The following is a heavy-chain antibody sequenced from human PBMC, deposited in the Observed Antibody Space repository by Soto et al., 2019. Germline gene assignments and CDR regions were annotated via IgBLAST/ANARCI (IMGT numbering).Heavy chain of an antibody. D-gene: IGHD4-17*01. V-gene: IGHV3-23*01. CDR3: AEVPLRPYYFDY. J-gene: IGHJ4*02. CDR1: GFTFANYA. CDR2: ISAGGDNT. Sequence: GGSLRLSCTASGFTFANYAMHWVRQAPGKGLEWVSGISAGGDNTDYADAVKGRFTISRDNSKNTLFLQMTSLRAEDTALYYCAEVPLRPYYFDYWGPGTMVTVSS.